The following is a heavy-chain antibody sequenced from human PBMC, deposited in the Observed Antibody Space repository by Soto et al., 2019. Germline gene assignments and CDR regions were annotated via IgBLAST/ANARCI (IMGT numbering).Heavy chain of an antibody. V-gene: IGHV3-74*01. CDR2: ISNDGSST. D-gene: IGHD5-18*01. Sequence: EVQLVESGGGLVQPGGSLRLSCAASGFTLSWYWMHWVRQAPGKGLVWVSRISNDGSSTTYADSVKGRFTISRDNAKNTLYLQMNSLRAEDTAVYYCAPLRAYSYGYTRPWGQGTLVTVSS. CDR1: GFTLSWYW. CDR3: APLRAYSYGYTRP. J-gene: IGHJ5*02.